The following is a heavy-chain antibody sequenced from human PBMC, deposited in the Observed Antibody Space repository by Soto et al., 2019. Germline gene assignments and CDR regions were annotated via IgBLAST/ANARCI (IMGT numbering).Heavy chain of an antibody. D-gene: IGHD3-3*01. CDR2: IYPRDSDT. Sequence: GEPLKISGTGSGCRFTVNWIGCVRPMPGKGLECMGIIYPRDSDTRYNPSFQGQVTISVDKSINTAYLQWSSLKTSDTAMYYCAGPGVADAFESWVQGPMLTFSS. CDR1: GCRFTVNW. J-gene: IGHJ3*02. CDR3: AGPGVADAFES. V-gene: IGHV5-51*01.